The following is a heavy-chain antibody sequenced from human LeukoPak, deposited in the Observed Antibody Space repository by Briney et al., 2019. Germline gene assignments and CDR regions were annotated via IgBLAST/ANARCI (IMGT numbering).Heavy chain of an antibody. Sequence: GSLRLSCAASGFTLSDFWMDWVRQAPGKGLEWLANINQDGSDKYYVDSVKGRFTISRDNAKNSIFLQINNLRAEDTAMYYCSVSLNYWGQGTLVTVSS. CDR3: SVSLNY. V-gene: IGHV3-7*01. J-gene: IGHJ4*02. CDR1: GFTLSDFW. CDR2: INQDGSDK.